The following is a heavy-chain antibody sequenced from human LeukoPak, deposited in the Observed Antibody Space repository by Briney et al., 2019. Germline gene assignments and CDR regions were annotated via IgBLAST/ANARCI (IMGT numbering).Heavy chain of an antibody. D-gene: IGHD3-9*01. CDR3: ARGRYFDWLLVDY. CDR1: GYTFTGYY. V-gene: IGHV1-2*02. CDR2: INPNSGGT. Sequence: ASVKVSCKASGYTFTGYYMHWVRPAPGQGLEWMGWINPNSGGTNYAQKFQGRVTMTRDTSISTAYMELSRLRSDDTAVYYCARGRYFDWLLVDYWGQGTLVTVSS. J-gene: IGHJ4*02.